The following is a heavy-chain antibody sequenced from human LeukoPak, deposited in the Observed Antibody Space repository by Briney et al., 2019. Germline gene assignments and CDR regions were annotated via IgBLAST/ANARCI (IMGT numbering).Heavy chain of an antibody. CDR1: GFTFSSYA. V-gene: IGHV3-23*01. Sequence: GSLRLSCAASGFTFSSYAMSWVRQAPGKGLEWVSAISGSGGSTYYADSVKGRFTISRDNSKNTLYLQMNSLRAEYTAVYYCAKRGGSDFWSGYYADYDYFDYWGQGTLVTVSS. CDR2: ISGSGGST. D-gene: IGHD3-3*01. CDR3: AKRGGSDFWSGYYADYDYFDY. J-gene: IGHJ4*02.